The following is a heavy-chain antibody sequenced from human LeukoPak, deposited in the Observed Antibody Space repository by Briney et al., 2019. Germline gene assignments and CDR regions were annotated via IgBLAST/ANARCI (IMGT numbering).Heavy chain of an antibody. CDR2: ISRRGDST. CDR1: GFPFSSYR. V-gene: IGHV3-23*01. Sequence: GGSLRLSCAASGFPFSSYRMSWVRQAPGKGLEWVSAISRRGDSTYYADSVKGRFAISRDNSKNTLYLQMNSLRAEDTAVYYCAKDRRDGYNPGLDYWGQGTLVTVSS. J-gene: IGHJ4*02. CDR3: AKDRRDGYNPGLDY. D-gene: IGHD5-24*01.